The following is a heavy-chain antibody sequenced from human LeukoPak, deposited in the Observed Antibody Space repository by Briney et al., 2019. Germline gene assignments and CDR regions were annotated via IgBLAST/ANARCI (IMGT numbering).Heavy chain of an antibody. CDR1: GGTFSSYA. D-gene: IGHD3-9*01. Sequence: SVKVSCKASGGTFSSYAISWVRQAPGQGLEWMGRIIPILGIANYAQKFQGRVTITADKSTSTAYMELSSLRSEDTAVYYCAGDFDWLLYVDYYYGMDVWGQGTTVTVSS. J-gene: IGHJ6*02. V-gene: IGHV1-69*04. CDR2: IIPILGIA. CDR3: AGDFDWLLYVDYYYGMDV.